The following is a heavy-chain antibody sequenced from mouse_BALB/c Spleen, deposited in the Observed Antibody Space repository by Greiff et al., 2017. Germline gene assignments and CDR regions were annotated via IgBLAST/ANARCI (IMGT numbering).Heavy chain of an antibody. CDR1: GFTFSSYA. CDR2: ISSGGSYT. CDR3: ARRGLRLDYYAMDY. J-gene: IGHJ4*01. D-gene: IGHD2-4*01. Sequence: EVKLMESGGGLVKPGGSLKLSCAASGFTFSSYAMSWVRQSPEKRLEWVAEISSGGSYTYYPDTVTGRFTISRDNAKNTLYLEMSSLRSEDTAMYYCARRGLRLDYYAMDYWGQGTSVTVSS. V-gene: IGHV5-9-4*01.